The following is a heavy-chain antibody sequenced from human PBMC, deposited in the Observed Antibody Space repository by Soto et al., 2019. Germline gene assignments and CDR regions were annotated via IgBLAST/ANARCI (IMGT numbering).Heavy chain of an antibody. CDR3: ASFLIAVAGTALDY. J-gene: IGHJ4*02. Sequence: QVQLVQSGAEVKKPGASVKVSCKASGYTFTSYAMHWVRQAPGQRLEWMGWINAGNGNTKYSQKFQGRVTITRDTSASTAYMELSSLRSEDTAVYYCASFLIAVAGTALDYWGQGTLVTVSS. D-gene: IGHD6-19*01. CDR1: GYTFTSYA. CDR2: INAGNGNT. V-gene: IGHV1-3*01.